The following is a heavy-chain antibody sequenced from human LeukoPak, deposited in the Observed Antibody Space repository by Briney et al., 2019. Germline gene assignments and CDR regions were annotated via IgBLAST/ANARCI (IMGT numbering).Heavy chain of an antibody. V-gene: IGHV3-21*01. CDR3: ARESLPIVVVPAAIGY. CDR2: ISSSSSYI. J-gene: IGHJ4*02. Sequence: GGSLRLSCAASGFTFSSYSMNWVRQAPGKGLEWVSCISSSSSYIYYADSVKGRFTISRDNAKNSLYLQMNSLRAEDTAVYYCARESLPIVVVPAAIGYWGQGTLVTVSS. CDR1: GFTFSSYS. D-gene: IGHD2-2*01.